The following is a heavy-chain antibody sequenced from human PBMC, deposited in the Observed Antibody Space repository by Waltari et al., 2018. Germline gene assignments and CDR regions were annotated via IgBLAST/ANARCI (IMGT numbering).Heavy chain of an antibody. D-gene: IGHD5-18*01. J-gene: IGHJ4*02. V-gene: IGHV4-61*02. Sequence: QVHLQESGPGLVRPSQTLSLTCNVSGASISSGTYYWNWIRQPAGKGPEWIGRIHISGRTNYSPSLKSRVTISVDTSNNQFSLKLTSVTAADTAVYYCARGIAKGGYGAVDYWGQGRLVTVSS. CDR1: GASISSGTYY. CDR3: ARGIAKGGYGAVDY. CDR2: IHISGRT.